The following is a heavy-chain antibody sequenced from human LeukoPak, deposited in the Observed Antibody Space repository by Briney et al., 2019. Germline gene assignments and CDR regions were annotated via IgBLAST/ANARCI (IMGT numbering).Heavy chain of an antibody. V-gene: IGHV3-53*01. CDR1: GFTVSSKY. Sequence: GGSLRLSCAASGFTVSSKYMSWVRQAPGKGLVWVSVIYSGGSTYYADSVKGRFTISRDNSKNTLYLQMNSLRAEDTAVYYCAREVTSSGWYHYYFDYWGQGTLVTVSS. CDR3: AREVTSSGWYHYYFDY. J-gene: IGHJ4*02. CDR2: IYSGGST. D-gene: IGHD6-19*01.